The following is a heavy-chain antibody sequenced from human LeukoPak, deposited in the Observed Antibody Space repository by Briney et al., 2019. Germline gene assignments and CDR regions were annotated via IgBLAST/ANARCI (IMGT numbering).Heavy chain of an antibody. V-gene: IGHV4-34*01. Sequence: PSETLSLTCAVYGGSFSGYYWSWIRQPPGKGLEWIGEINHSGSTNYNPSLKSRVTISVDRSKNQFSLKLSSVTAADTAVYYCAREGGLDAFDIWGQGTMVTVSS. CDR1: GGSFSGYY. D-gene: IGHD3-16*01. CDR2: INHSGST. CDR3: AREGGLDAFDI. J-gene: IGHJ3*02.